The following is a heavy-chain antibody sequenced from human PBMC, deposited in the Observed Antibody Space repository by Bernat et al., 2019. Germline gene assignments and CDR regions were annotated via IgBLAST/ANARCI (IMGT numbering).Heavy chain of an antibody. D-gene: IGHD5-12*01. CDR3: ASAVHSGYDYWYSSGRNHDY. Sequence: QVQLVESGGGVVQPGRSLRLSCAASGFTFSSYAMHWVRQAPGKGLEWVAVISYDGSNKYYEDSVKGRFTIARDNSKNTLYMKMNSLRAEDTAVYYCASAVHSGYDYWYSSGRNHDYWGQGTLVTVSS. V-gene: IGHV3-30*01. CDR2: ISYDGSNK. J-gene: IGHJ4*02. CDR1: GFTFSSYA.